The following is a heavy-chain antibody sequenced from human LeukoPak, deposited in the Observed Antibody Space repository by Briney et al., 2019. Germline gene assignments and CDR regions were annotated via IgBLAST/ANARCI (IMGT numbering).Heavy chain of an antibody. CDR1: GYTFTGYY. CDR2: INPNSGGT. CDR3: ARDLFGIAAAGRWFDP. V-gene: IGHV1-2*04. D-gene: IGHD6-13*01. J-gene: IGHJ5*02. Sequence: PLASVKVSCKASGYTFTGYYMHWVRQAPGQGLEWMGWINPNSGGTNYAQKFQGWVTMTRDTSISTAYMELSRLRSDDTAVYYCARDLFGIAAAGRWFDPWGQGTLVTVSS.